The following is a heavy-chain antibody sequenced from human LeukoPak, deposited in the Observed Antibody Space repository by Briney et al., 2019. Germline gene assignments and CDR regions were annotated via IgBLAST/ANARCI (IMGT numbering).Heavy chain of an antibody. CDR3: ARGLRGPDY. J-gene: IGHJ4*02. D-gene: IGHD3-10*01. CDR2: INNDGSDT. CDR1: GFTFSSYW. V-gene: IGHV3-74*01. Sequence: GRSLRLSCAASGFTFSSYWMHWVRQPPGKGLEWVSRINNDGSDTTYADSVKGRFTVSRDNAKNTLYVEMNSLRADDTAVYYCARGLRGPDYWGQGTLVTVSS.